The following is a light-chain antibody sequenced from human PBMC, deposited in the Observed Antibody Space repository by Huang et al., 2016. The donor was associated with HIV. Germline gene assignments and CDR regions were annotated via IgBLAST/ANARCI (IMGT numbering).Light chain of an antibody. Sequence: AILMTQSPSSLSASVGDRVTITCRASQGIRNDLAWYQHKPGKAPKLVIYVASTLQVGVPSRFSGSGSGTDFTLTINSLQPEDFATYYCLQNNYYPWTFGQGTKVEIK. CDR1: QGIRND. CDR3: LQNNYYPWT. V-gene: IGKV1-6*01. CDR2: VAS. J-gene: IGKJ1*01.